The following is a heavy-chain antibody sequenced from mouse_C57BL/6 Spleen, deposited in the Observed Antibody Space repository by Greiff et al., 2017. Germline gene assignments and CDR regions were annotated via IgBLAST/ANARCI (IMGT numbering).Heavy chain of an antibody. CDR3: AQGPFTVVSPWFAY. D-gene: IGHD1-1*01. V-gene: IGHV1-80*01. J-gene: IGHJ3*01. CDR2: IYPGDGDT. Sequence: LQQSGASVKISCKASGYAFSSYWMNWVKQRPGKGLEWIGQIYPGDGDTNYNGKFKGKATLTADKSSSTAYMQLSSLTSEDSAVYFCAQGPFTVVSPWFAYWGQGTLVTVSA. CDR1: GYAFSSYW.